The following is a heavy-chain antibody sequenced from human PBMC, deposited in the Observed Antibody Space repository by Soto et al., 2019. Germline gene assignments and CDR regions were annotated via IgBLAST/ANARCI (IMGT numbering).Heavy chain of an antibody. CDR1: GFTFSSYA. Sequence: EVQLLESGGGLVQPGGSLRPSCAASGFTFSSYAMSWVRQAPGKGRGWVSAISGSGGSTYYADSVKGRFTISRDNSKNTLYLQMNSLRAEDTAVYYCAKDRDFWSGRDYFDYWGQGTLVTVSS. CDR3: AKDRDFWSGRDYFDY. V-gene: IGHV3-23*01. D-gene: IGHD3-3*01. J-gene: IGHJ4*02. CDR2: ISGSGGST.